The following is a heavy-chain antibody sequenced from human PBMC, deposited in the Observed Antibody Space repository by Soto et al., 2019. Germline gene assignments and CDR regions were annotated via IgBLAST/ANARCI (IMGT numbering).Heavy chain of an antibody. CDR1: GLTFSDAW. V-gene: IGHV3-15*07. Sequence: VQVVESGGGLVKPGGSLRLSCTVSGLTFSDAWLNWVRQAPGKGLEWVGRIKSKAGSATPGYAAPVKGRFTISRDDSQGRLYLQMNSLQTDDTAVYYCIWESKFYSAWRWGQGTLVTVST. D-gene: IGHD1-26*01. CDR2: IKSKAGSATP. CDR3: IWESKFYSAWR. J-gene: IGHJ4*02.